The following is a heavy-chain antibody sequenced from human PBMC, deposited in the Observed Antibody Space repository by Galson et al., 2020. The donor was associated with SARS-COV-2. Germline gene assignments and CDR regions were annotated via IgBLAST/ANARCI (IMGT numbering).Heavy chain of an antibody. J-gene: IGHJ6*02. D-gene: IGHD2-15*01. CDR3: ARGRRKPVGYCSGGSCYRDPYYYGMDV. V-gene: IGHV4-34*01. Sequence: SETLSLTCAVYGGSFSGYYWSWIRQPPGKGLEWIGDITHSGSTNYNPSLKSRVTISVDTSKNQFSLKLSSVTAADTAVYYCARGRRKPVGYCSGGSCYRDPYYYGMDVWGQGTTVTVSS. CDR1: GGSFSGYY. CDR2: ITHSGST.